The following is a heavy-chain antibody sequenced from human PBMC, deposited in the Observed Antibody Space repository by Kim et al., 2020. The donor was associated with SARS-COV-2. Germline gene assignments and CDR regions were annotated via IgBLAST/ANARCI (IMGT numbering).Heavy chain of an antibody. CDR3: ARGPLTQYTPFDP. Sequence: YGPSFQGQVTIPADKSISTAYLQWSSLKASDTAMYYCARGPLTQYTPFDPWGQGTLVTVSS. J-gene: IGHJ5*02. D-gene: IGHD2-2*02. V-gene: IGHV5-51*01.